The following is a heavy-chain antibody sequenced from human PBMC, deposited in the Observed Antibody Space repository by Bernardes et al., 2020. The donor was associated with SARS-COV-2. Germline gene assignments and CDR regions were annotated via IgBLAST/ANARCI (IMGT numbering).Heavy chain of an antibody. V-gene: IGHV3-30*18. CDR2: ISYDGSNK. J-gene: IGHJ4*02. CDR3: AKDFVGRYFDWLLLDY. CDR1: GFPFSSYG. Sequence: GGSLSLSCAASGFPFSSYGMHWVRQAPGKGLEWVAVISYDGSNKYYADYVKGRFTISRDNSKNTLYLQMNSLRAEDTAVYYCAKDFVGRYFDWLLLDYWGQGTLVTVSS. D-gene: IGHD3-9*01.